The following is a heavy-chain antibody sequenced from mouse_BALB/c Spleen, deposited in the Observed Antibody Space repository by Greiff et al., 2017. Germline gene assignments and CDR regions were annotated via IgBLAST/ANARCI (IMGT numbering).Heavy chain of an antibody. CDR2: ISSGGSYT. CDR1: GFTFSSYA. J-gene: IGHJ4*01. V-gene: IGHV5-9-3*01. Sequence: EVQLQQSGGGLVKPGGSLKLSCAASGFTFSSYAMSWVRQTPEKRLEWVATISSGGSYTYYPDSVKGRFTISRDNAKNTLYLQMSSLRSEDTAMYYCAREGYDYDSGAMDYWGQGTSVTVSS. D-gene: IGHD2-4*01. CDR3: AREGYDYDSGAMDY.